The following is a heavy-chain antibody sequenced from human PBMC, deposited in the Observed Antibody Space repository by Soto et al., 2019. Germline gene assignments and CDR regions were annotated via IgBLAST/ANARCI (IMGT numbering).Heavy chain of an antibody. Sequence: PGGSLRLSCAASGFTFSSYAMHWVRQAPGKGLEWVAVISYDGSNKYYADSVKGRFTISRDNSKNTLYLQMNSLRAEDTAVYYCARSVCGSCPRNYFDYWGQGTLVTVS. CDR3: ARSVCGSCPRNYFDY. V-gene: IGHV3-30-3*01. J-gene: IGHJ4*02. D-gene: IGHD2-2*01. CDR2: ISYDGSNK. CDR1: GFTFSSYA.